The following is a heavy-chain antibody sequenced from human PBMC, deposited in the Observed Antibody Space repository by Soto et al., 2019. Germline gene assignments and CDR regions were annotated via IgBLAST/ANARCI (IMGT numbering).Heavy chain of an antibody. J-gene: IGHJ5*02. CDR3: ARELFGRSVWFDP. CDR2: IYYSGST. Sequence: PSETLSLTCTVSGVSISSYYWSWIRQPPGKGLEWIGYIYYSGSTNYNPSLKSRVTISVDTSKNQFSLKLSSVTAADTAVYYCARELFGRSVWFDPWGQGTLVTVPQ. CDR1: GVSISSYY. V-gene: IGHV4-59*01. D-gene: IGHD3-10*01.